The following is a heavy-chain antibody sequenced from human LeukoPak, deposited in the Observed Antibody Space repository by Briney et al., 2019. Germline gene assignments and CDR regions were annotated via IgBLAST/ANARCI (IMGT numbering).Heavy chain of an antibody. Sequence: GGSLRLSCAGSGFTFASYAMSWVRQAPGKGLGWVSAISGSGGGTYYADSVKGRFPISRDNSKNTLYLQMNSLRAEDTAVYYCAKTVVRGVMTYYFDYWGQGTLVTVPS. CDR2: ISGSGGGT. V-gene: IGHV3-23*01. D-gene: IGHD3-10*01. J-gene: IGHJ4*02. CDR1: GFTFASYA. CDR3: AKTVVRGVMTYYFDY.